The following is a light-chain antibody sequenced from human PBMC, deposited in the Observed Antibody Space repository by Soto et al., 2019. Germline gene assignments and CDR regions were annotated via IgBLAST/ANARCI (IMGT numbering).Light chain of an antibody. V-gene: IGKV1-5*01. J-gene: IGKJ5*01. CDR2: DAS. Sequence: DIQMTQSPSTLSGSVGDRVTITCRASQSISSWLAWYQQKPGKAPNLXXYDASSLETGVPSRFSGSGSGTEFTLTISSLQSEDFAVYDCQQYNNWPPITFGQGTRLEIK. CDR3: QQYNNWPPIT. CDR1: QSISSW.